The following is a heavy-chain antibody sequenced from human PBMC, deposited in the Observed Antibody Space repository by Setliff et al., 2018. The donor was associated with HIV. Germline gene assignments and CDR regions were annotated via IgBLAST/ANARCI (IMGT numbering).Heavy chain of an antibody. CDR1: GAPIRSSKW. J-gene: IGHJ4*02. D-gene: IGHD3-9*01. CDR3: VIRRNFDWLMRSGPFDD. CDR2: IDEGGAT. Sequence: SETLSLTCVVSGAPIRSSKWWSWVRQSPGKRLQWIGEIDEGGATNHNPSLKSRVTVSVDTSKNQFSLEVKSMTAADTAVYYCVIRRNFDWLMRSGPFDDWGQGLLVTVSS. V-gene: IGHV4-4*02.